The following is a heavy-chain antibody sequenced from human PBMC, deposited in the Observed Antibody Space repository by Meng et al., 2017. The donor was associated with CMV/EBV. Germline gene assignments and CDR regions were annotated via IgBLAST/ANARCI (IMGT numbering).Heavy chain of an antibody. CDR2: IYSGGST. D-gene: IGHD3-22*01. V-gene: IGHV3-66*02. J-gene: IGHJ4*02. CDR1: GFTVSSNY. Sequence: GGSLRLSCAASGFTVSSNYMSWVRQAPGKGLEWVSVIYSGGSTYYADSVKGRFTISRDNSKNTLYLQMNSLRAEDTAVYYCARESRDHYDSSGYRFDDYWGQGTLVTVSS. CDR3: ARESRDHYDSSGYRFDDY.